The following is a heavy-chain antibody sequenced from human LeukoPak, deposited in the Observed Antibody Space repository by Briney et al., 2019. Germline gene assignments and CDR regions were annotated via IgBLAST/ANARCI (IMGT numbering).Heavy chain of an antibody. D-gene: IGHD3-10*01. CDR2: IIPIFGTA. CDR1: GGTFSSYA. Sequence: VASVKVSFKASGGTFSSYAISWVRQAPGQGLEWMGGIIPIFGTANYAQKFQGRVTITADESTSTAYMELSSLRSEDTAVYYCSASLGRGGYYYGMDVWGQGTTVTVSS. J-gene: IGHJ6*02. CDR3: SASLGRGGYYYGMDV. V-gene: IGHV1-69*13.